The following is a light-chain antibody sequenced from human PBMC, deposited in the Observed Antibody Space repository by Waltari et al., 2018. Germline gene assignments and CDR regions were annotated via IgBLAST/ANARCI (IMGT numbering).Light chain of an antibody. CDR1: STYVRDDNY. CDR2: DFT. Sequence: QSALTQPRSVSGSPGQSVTISCTGTSTYVRDDNYVSWYQQYPGKAPKLFIYDFTKRPSGVPDRFSASKSGNTASLTISGLQAEDEADYYCCSFAGSYTWVFGGGTKLTVL. CDR3: CSFAGSYTWV. J-gene: IGLJ3*02. V-gene: IGLV2-11*01.